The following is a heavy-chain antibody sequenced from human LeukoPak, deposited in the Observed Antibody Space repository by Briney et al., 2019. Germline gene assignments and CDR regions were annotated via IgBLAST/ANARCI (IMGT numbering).Heavy chain of an antibody. V-gene: IGHV4-34*01. CDR2: INHSGST. Sequence: SETLSLTCAVYGGSFSGYYWSWIRQPPGKGLEWIGEINHSGSTNYNPSLKSRVTISVDTSKNQFSLKLSSVTAADTAVYYCARHESCSSSSCSFFGPTTWGQGTLVTVSS. CDR3: ARHESCSSSSCSFFGPTT. J-gene: IGHJ5*02. CDR1: GGSFSGYY. D-gene: IGHD2-15*01.